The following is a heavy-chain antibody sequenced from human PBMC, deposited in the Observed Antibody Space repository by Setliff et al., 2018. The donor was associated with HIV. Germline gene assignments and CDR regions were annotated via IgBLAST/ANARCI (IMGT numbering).Heavy chain of an antibody. V-gene: IGHV4-39*07. Sequence: PSETLSLTCTVSGGSISSNDYYWGWIRQPPGRGLEWIGNFHYSGTTYYNPSLKSRVTISVDRSKNQLSLKLSSVTAADTAVYYCARPQYPGYYFDYWGQGTLVSVSS. CDR1: GGSISSNDYY. CDR2: FHYSGTT. CDR3: ARPQYPGYYFDY. J-gene: IGHJ4*02. D-gene: IGHD2-2*01.